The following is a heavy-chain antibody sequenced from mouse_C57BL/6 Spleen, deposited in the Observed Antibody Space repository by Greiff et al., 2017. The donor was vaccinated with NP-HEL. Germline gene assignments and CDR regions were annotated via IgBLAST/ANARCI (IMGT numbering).Heavy chain of an antibody. D-gene: IGHD1-2*01. CDR3: ARGSLLRPNPDYAMDY. CDR1: GFTFSDYG. V-gene: IGHV5-17*01. Sequence: EVHLVESGGGLVKPGGSLKLSCAASGFTFSDYGMHWVRQAPEKGLEWVAYISSGSSTIYYADTVKGRFTISRDNAKNTLFLQMTSLRSEDTAMYYCARGSLLRPNPDYAMDYWGQGTSVTVSS. J-gene: IGHJ4*01. CDR2: ISSGSSTI.